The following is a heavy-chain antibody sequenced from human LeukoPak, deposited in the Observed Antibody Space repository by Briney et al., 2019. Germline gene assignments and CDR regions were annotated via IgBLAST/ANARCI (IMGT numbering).Heavy chain of an antibody. CDR3: ARWDAYCTGGSCYFGGFAFDI. J-gene: IGHJ3*02. Sequence: GGSLRLSCAASGFTFSSYGMHWVRQAPGKGLDWVAVISNDGSKKYYADSVKGRFTISRDNAKSSLFLQLNSLSAEDTAMYYCARWDAYCTGGSCYFGGFAFDIWGQGTVVTVSS. V-gene: IGHV3-30*03. D-gene: IGHD2-15*01. CDR2: ISNDGSKK. CDR1: GFTFSSYG.